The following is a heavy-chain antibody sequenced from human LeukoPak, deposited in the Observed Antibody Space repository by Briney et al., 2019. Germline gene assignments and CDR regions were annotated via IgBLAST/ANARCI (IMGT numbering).Heavy chain of an antibody. D-gene: IGHD5-18*01. CDR1: GFTFSSYA. Sequence: GGSLRLSCAASGFTFSSYAMSWVRQAPGKGLEWVSAISGSGGSTYYADSVKGRFTISRDNSKNALYLQMNSLRAEDTAVYYCAKDLGIQLWATFFDYWGQGTLVTVSS. J-gene: IGHJ4*02. CDR2: ISGSGGST. CDR3: AKDLGIQLWATFFDY. V-gene: IGHV3-23*01.